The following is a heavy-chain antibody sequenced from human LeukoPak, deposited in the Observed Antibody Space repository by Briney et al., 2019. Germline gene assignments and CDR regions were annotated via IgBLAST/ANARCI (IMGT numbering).Heavy chain of an antibody. CDR1: GGSISSGDYY. Sequence: PSQTLSLTCTVSGGSISSGDYYWSWIRQPPGKGLEWIGYIYYSGSTYYNPTLKSRVTISVDTSKNQFSLKLSSVTTADTAVYYCARGSRFLDVVLVPATIGWFDPWGQGTLVTVSS. J-gene: IGHJ5*02. CDR3: ARGSRFLDVVLVPATIGWFDP. D-gene: IGHD2-2*01. V-gene: IGHV4-30-4*08. CDR2: IYYSGST.